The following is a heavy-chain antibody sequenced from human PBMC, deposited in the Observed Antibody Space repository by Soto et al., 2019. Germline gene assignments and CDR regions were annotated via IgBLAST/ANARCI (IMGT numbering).Heavy chain of an antibody. J-gene: IGHJ4*02. D-gene: IGHD6-13*01. Sequence: QVQLVESGGGLVKPGGSLRLSCAASGFTFSDYYMSWIRQAPGKGLEWVSYISSSSSYTNYADSVKGRFTISRDNAKNSLYLQMNSLRAEDTAVYYCAGDVSRVAAARSLDYWGQGTLVTVSS. CDR3: AGDVSRVAAARSLDY. CDR1: GFTFSDYY. CDR2: ISSSSSYT. V-gene: IGHV3-11*05.